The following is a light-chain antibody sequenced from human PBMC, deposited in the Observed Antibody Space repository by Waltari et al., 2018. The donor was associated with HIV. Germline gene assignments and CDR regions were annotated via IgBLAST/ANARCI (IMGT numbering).Light chain of an antibody. CDR3: MQALQTPLT. CDR2: LGS. Sequence: DIVMTQSPLSLPVTPGEPASISCRSSQSLLHSNGYNYLNWYLQKPGQSPQLLIYLGSNRASGVPDRFSGSGSGTDFILKITRVEAEDVAVYYCMQALQTPLTFGGGTKVEI. J-gene: IGKJ4*01. CDR1: QSLLHSNGYNY. V-gene: IGKV2-28*01.